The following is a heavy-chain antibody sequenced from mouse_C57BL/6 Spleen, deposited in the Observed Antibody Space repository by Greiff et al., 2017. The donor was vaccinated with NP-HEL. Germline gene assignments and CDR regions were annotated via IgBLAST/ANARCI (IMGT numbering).Heavy chain of an antibody. CDR2: IYPGDGDT. V-gene: IGHV1-82*01. J-gene: IGHJ2*01. Sequence: QVQLQQSGPELVKPGASVQISCKASGYAFSSSWMNWVKQRPGKGLEWIGRIYPGDGDTNYNGKFKGKATLTADKSSSTAYMQLSSLTSEDSAVYFCARDGSSYVHYFDYWGQGTTLTVSS. D-gene: IGHD1-1*01. CDR3: ARDGSSYVHYFDY. CDR1: GYAFSSSW.